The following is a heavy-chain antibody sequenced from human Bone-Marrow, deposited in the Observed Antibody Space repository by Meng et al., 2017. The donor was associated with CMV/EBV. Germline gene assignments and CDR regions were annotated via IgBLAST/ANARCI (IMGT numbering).Heavy chain of an antibody. V-gene: IGHV1-2*02. CDR2: INPNSGGT. CDR1: GYTFIDYY. Sequence: ASVKVSCKASGYTFIDYYVHWVRQAPGQGLEWMGWINPNSGGTDYAQKFQGRVTLTRDTSMNTAYMELSSLRSDDTAVFYCARMPIAARPSWGQGTLVTVSS. CDR3: ARMPIAARPS. J-gene: IGHJ5*02. D-gene: IGHD6-6*01.